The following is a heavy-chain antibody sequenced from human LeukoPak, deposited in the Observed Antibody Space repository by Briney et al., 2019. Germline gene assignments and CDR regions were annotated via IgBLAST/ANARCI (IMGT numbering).Heavy chain of an antibody. D-gene: IGHD1-26*01. V-gene: IGHV3-30*04. CDR3: ARTGGSQGGNY. J-gene: IGHJ4*02. CDR1: GFTFSSYA. Sequence: GGSLRLSCAASGFTFSSYAMHWVRQAPGKGLEWVAVISYDGSNKYYADSVKGRFTISRDNSMNTLYLQMNSLRAEDTAVYYCARTGGSQGGNYWGQGTLVTVSS. CDR2: ISYDGSNK.